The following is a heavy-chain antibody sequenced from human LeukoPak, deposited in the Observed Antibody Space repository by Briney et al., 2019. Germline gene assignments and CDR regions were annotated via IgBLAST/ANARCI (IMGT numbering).Heavy chain of an antibody. CDR3: AKDQGGGYRYGANYYYGMDV. J-gene: IGHJ6*02. CDR2: ISYDGSNK. D-gene: IGHD5-18*01. CDR1: GFTFTSYG. Sequence: PGGSLRLSCAASGFTFTSYGIHWVRQAPGKGLEWVAVISYDGSNKNYADSVKCRLTISRDNSKNTLYLQMNRLRIEDTAVYYCAKDQGGGYRYGANYYYGMDVWGHGTTVTVSS. V-gene: IGHV3-30*18.